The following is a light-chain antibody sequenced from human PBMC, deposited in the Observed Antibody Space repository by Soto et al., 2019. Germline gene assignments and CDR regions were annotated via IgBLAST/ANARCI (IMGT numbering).Light chain of an antibody. J-gene: IGLJ1*01. CDR2: DVP. CDR1: SSDVGAYDY. V-gene: IGLV2-14*03. CDR3: SSYIRPNTLNV. Sequence: QSALTQAAAVSGSPGQSITISCTGTSSDVGAYDYVSWYQQPPGKAPRLIIYDVPHRPSGVSHRFSGSKSGNTASLTISGLQAEDEADYYCSSYIRPNTLNVFGPGTKLTVL.